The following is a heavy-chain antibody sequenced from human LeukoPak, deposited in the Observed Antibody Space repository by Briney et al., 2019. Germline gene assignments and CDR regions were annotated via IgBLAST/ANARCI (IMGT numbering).Heavy chain of an antibody. J-gene: IGHJ4*02. CDR1: GFTFSSYA. Sequence: GGSLRLSCAASGFTFSSYAMSWVRQAPGKGLEWVSAISGSGGSTYYADSVKGRFTISRDNSKNTLYLQMNSLRAEDTAVYYCAKITYYMVRGVIPQPLDYRGQGTLVTVSS. V-gene: IGHV3-23*01. CDR3: AKITYYMVRGVIPQPLDY. CDR2: ISGSGGST. D-gene: IGHD3-10*01.